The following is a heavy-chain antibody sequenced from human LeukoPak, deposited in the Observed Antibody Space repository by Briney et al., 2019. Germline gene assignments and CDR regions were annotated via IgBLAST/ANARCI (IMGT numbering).Heavy chain of an antibody. J-gene: IGHJ5*02. D-gene: IGHD1-26*01. CDR1: GGSFSGYY. Sequence: SETLSLTCAVYGGSFSGYYWSWIRQPPGKGLEWIGESNHSGSTNYNPSLKSRVTISVDTSKNQFSLKLSSVTAADTAVYYCARKLPYFNPKNWFDPWGQGTLVTVSS. V-gene: IGHV4-34*01. CDR3: ARKLPYFNPKNWFDP. CDR2: SNHSGST.